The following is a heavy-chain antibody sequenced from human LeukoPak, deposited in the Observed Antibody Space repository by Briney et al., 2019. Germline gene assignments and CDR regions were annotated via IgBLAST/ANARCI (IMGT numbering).Heavy chain of an antibody. CDR2: ISGSGGST. CDR3: EAARGYCSGGSCFDY. V-gene: IGHV3-23*01. D-gene: IGHD2-15*01. Sequence: WGSLTFSCAAYGFTFSSYAMSWVRQAPGQGLEWVSAISGSGGSTYYADSVKGRFTISRDNSKNTLYLQMNSLRAEDTAVYYCEAARGYCSGGSCFDYWGQGTLVTVSS. CDR1: GFTFSSYA. J-gene: IGHJ4*02.